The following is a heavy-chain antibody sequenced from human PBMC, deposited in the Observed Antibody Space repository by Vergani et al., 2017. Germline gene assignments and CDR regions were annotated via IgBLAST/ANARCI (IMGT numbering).Heavy chain of an antibody. V-gene: IGHV3-21*01. Sequence: EVQLVESGGGLVKPGGSLRLSCAASGFTFSSYSMNWVRQAPGKGLEWVSSIRSSSSYIYYADSLKGRFTISRDNSKNSLYLQMNSLRAEDTAVYYCARVGEWDYCDYYYMDVWGKGTTVTVSS. J-gene: IGHJ6*03. CDR2: IRSSSSYI. CDR1: GFTFSSYS. CDR3: ARVGEWDYCDYYYMDV. D-gene: IGHD4-17*01.